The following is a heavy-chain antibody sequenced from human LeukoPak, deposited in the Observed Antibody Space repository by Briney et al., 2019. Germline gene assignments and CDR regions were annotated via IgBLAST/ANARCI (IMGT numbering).Heavy chain of an antibody. CDR1: GFTFSSFG. CDR2: IQNDGSNK. V-gene: IGHV3-30*02. J-gene: IGHJ4*02. CDR3: SIIAVAGIDY. Sequence: PGGSLRLSCAASGFTFSSFGMHWVRQAPGKGLEWVAFIQNDGSNKYYTDSVKGRFTISRDNSKNTLYLQMNSLRAEDTAVYYCSIIAVAGIDYWGQGTLVTVSS. D-gene: IGHD6-13*01.